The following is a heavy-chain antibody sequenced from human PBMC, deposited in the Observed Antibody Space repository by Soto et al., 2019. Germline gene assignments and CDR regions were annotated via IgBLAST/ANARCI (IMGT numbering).Heavy chain of an antibody. V-gene: IGHV1-18*01. CDR1: GYTFTSYG. CDR2: ISGYSGNT. Sequence: ASVKVCCKASGYTFTSYGITWVRQAPGQGLEWMGWISGYSGNTRYAQKFQGRVTMTTDTSTTTAYMELRSLRSDDTAVYYCARAGVAASQPFDPWGQGTLVTVSS. D-gene: IGHD2-15*01. J-gene: IGHJ5*02. CDR3: ARAGVAASQPFDP.